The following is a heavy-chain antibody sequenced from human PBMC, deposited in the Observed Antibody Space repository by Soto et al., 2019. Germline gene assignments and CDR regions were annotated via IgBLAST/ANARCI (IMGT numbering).Heavy chain of an antibody. V-gene: IGHV4-30-4*01. Sequence: PSETLSLTCTVSGGSISSGDYYWSWIRQPPGKGLEWIGYIYYSGSTYYNPSLKSRVTISVDTSKNQFSLRVRSVTVAETAMYYCVRVLEAATRLPDSDSWGQG. D-gene: IGHD2-15*01. CDR2: IYYSGST. CDR3: VRVLEAATRLPDSDS. J-gene: IGHJ5*02. CDR1: GGSISSGDYY.